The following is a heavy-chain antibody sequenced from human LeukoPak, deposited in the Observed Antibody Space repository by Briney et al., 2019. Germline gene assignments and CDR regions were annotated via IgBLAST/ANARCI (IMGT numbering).Heavy chain of an antibody. D-gene: IGHD2-15*01. CDR1: GFIFSNYG. CDR3: ARWGSISCYDY. Sequence: GRSLRLSCAASGFIFSNYGMHWVRQAPGRGLEWVSSILYDGSKKYYADSVKGRFTMYRDNSNYTLYLQMNSLRPEDTAVYRCARWGSISCYDYWGQGTLVTVSS. V-gene: IGHV3-30*03. J-gene: IGHJ4*02. CDR2: ILYDGSKK.